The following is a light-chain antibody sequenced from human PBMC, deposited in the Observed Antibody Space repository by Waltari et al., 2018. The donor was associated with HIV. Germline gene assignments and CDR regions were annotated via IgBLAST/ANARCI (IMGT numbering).Light chain of an antibody. CDR2: DAS. J-gene: IGKJ2*01. V-gene: IGKV3-15*01. Sequence: EIVLTQSPATLSLSPGERATLFCRASQSVSSYLAWYQQKPGQAPRLLIYDASNRATGIPARFSGSGSGTEFTLTISSLQSEDFAVYYCQQYNNWPPYTFGQGTKLEIK. CDR1: QSVSSY. CDR3: QQYNNWPPYT.